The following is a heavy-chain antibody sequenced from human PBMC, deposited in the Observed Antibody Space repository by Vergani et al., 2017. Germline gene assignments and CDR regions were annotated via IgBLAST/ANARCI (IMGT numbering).Heavy chain of an antibody. V-gene: IGHV3-33*01. CDR2: IWYDGSNK. CDR3: ARGSTYYYDSSGYYYFDY. J-gene: IGHJ4*02. Sequence: QVQLVESGGGVVQPGRSLRLSCAASGFTFSSYGMHWVRQAPGKGLEWVAVIWYDGSNKYYADSVKGRFTISRDNSKNTLYLQMNSLRAEDTAVYYCARGSTYYYDSSGYYYFDYWGQGTLVTVAS. CDR1: GFTFSSYG. D-gene: IGHD3-22*01.